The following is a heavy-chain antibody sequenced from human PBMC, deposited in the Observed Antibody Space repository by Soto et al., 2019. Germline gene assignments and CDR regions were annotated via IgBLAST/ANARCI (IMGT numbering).Heavy chain of an antibody. V-gene: IGHV3-21*01. D-gene: IGHD2-21*02. J-gene: IGHJ6*02. CDR1: VFTLSSYS. CDR3: VRERGLSSFYGMDV. CDR2: ISSSSTHI. Sequence: WWSLRLSCSASVFTLSSYSMNWFRQASGKGLEWVASISSSSTHIYYADSVKGRFTISRDNARNSLYLQMNSLRAEDTAVYYCVRERGLSSFYGMDVWGQGTTVTVSS.